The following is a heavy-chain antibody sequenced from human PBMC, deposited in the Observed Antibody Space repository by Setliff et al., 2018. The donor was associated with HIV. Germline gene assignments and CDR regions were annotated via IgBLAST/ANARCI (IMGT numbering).Heavy chain of an antibody. J-gene: IGHJ6*03. D-gene: IGHD2-2*01. Sequence: ASVKVSCKASRYTFTTHDNTHDINWVRQAPGQGLEWMGWMSPNSDNRGYAQKFQGRVTMTRDTSISTAYMELSSLRSEDTAVYYCARGLTAANYQSYYDMDVWGKGTTVTVSS. CDR2: MSPNSDNR. V-gene: IGHV1-8*01. CDR3: ARGLTAANYQSYYDMDV. CDR1: RYTFTTHD.